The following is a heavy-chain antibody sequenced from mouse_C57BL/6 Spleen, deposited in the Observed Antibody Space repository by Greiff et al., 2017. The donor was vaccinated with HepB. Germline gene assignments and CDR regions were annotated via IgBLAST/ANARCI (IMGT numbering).Heavy chain of an antibody. D-gene: IGHD2-1*01. V-gene: IGHV5-6*02. Sequence: EVKLVESGGDLVKPGGSLKLSCAASGFTFSSYGMSWVRQTPDKRLEWVATISSGGSYTYYPDSVKGRFTISRDNAKNTLYLQMSSLKSEDTAMYYCARHYGNYDYAMDYWGQGTSVTVSS. CDR3: ARHYGNYDYAMDY. CDR1: GFTFSSYG. J-gene: IGHJ4*01. CDR2: ISSGGSYT.